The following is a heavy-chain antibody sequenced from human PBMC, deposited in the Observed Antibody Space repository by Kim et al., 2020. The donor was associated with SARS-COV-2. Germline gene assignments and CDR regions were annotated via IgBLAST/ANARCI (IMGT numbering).Heavy chain of an antibody. Sequence: ASVKVSCKASGYTFTSYAMNWVRQAPGQGLEWMGWINTNTGNPTYAQGFTGRFVFSLDTSVSTAYLQISSLKAEDTAVYYCARKSVSGWYGANAFDIWGQGTMVTVSS. CDR1: GYTFTSYA. CDR2: INTNTGNP. J-gene: IGHJ3*02. CDR3: ARKSVSGWYGANAFDI. V-gene: IGHV7-4-1*02. D-gene: IGHD6-19*01.